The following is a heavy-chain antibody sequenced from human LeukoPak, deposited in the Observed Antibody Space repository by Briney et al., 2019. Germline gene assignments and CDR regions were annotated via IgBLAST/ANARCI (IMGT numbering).Heavy chain of an antibody. CDR1: GGSISSYY. CDR2: IYYSGST. Sequence: SETLSLTCTVSGGSISSYYWSWIRQPPGKGLEWIGYIYYSGSTNYNPSLKSRVTISVDTSKNQFSLKLSSVTAADTAVYYCAGAPGQYCSSTSCYPYYYYYYMDVWGKGTTVTVSS. J-gene: IGHJ6*03. D-gene: IGHD2-2*01. CDR3: AGAPGQYCSSTSCYPYYYYYYMDV. V-gene: IGHV4-59*01.